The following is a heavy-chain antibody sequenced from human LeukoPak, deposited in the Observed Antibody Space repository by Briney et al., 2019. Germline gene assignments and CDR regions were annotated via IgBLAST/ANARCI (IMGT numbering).Heavy chain of an antibody. CDR2: ISSSSRYI. J-gene: IGHJ3*02. CDR1: GFTFSSYS. V-gene: IGHV3-21*01. D-gene: IGHD2-2*01. CDR3: ARAPIWAVVSEGAFDI. Sequence: PGGTLRLSCAASGFTFSSYSMNWVRQAPGKGLEWVSSISSSSRYIYSADSVKGRFTISRDNAKSSLYLQMNSLRSEDTAVYYCARAPIWAVVSEGAFDIWGQGTMVTVSS.